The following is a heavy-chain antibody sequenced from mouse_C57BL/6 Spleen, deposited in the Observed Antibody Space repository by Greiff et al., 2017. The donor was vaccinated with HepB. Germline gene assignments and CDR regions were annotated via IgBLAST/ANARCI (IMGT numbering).Heavy chain of an antibody. CDR3: ARNPDYYGSSPYYVDY. V-gene: IGHV1-82*01. CDR2: IYPGDGDT. D-gene: IGHD1-1*01. CDR1: GYAFSSSW. Sequence: VKLQESGPELVKPGASVKISCKASGYAFSSSWMNWVKQRPGKGLEWIGRIYPGDGDTNYNGKFKGKATLTADKSSSTAYMQLSSLTSEDSAVYFCARNPDYYGSSPYYVDYWGQGATLTVSS. J-gene: IGHJ2*01.